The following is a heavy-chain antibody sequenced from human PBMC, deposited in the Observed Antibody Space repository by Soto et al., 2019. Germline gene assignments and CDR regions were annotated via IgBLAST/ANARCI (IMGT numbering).Heavy chain of an antibody. J-gene: IGHJ4*02. D-gene: IGHD6-19*01. V-gene: IGHV1-69*12. CDR2: IIPIFGTA. CDR1: GGTFSSYA. CDR3: ARGPRVGAVAGAPETYFDY. Sequence: QVQLVQSGAEVKKPGSSVKVSCKASGGTFSSYAISWVRQAPGQGLEWMGGIIPIFGTANYAQKFQDRVTITADESTSTAYMELSSLRSEDTAVYYCARGPRVGAVAGAPETYFDYWGQGTLVTVSS.